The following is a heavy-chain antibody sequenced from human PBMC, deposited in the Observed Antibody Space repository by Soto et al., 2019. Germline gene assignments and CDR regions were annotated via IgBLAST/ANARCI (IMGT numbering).Heavy chain of an antibody. CDR2: ISGSGGST. V-gene: IGHV3-23*01. CDR1: GFTFSSYA. CDR3: AKDPLRAYYYDSSGYYPIDY. Sequence: GGSLRLSCAASGFTFSSYAMSWVRQAPGKGLEWVSAISGSGGSTYYADSVKGRFTISRDNSKNTLYLQMNSLRAEDTAVYYCAKDPLRAYYYDSSGYYPIDYWGQGTLVTVSS. D-gene: IGHD3-22*01. J-gene: IGHJ4*02.